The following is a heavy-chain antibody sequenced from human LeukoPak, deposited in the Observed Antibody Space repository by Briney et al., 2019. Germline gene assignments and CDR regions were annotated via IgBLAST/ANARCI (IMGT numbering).Heavy chain of an antibody. CDR2: ISGSGAKT. V-gene: IGHV3-23*01. D-gene: IGHD3-16*01. CDR3: AKDPPHVSWLFDY. Sequence: GGSLRLSCAASGFSFSSYAMSWVRQAPGKGLEWVSAISGSGAKTYYADSVKGRFTISRDNSKNTLYLQMNSLRAEDTAVYYCAKDPPHVSWLFDYWGQGTLVTVSS. CDR1: GFSFSSYA. J-gene: IGHJ4*02.